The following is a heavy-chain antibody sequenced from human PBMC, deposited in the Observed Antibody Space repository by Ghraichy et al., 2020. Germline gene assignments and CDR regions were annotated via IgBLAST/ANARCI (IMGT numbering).Heavy chain of an antibody. Sequence: ASVKVSCKASGYTFATYQMHWVRQAPGQGLEWMGRINPNSGGTNYSQKFQGRITMTRDTSISSAYMELRRLRSDDTAVYYCATTGWVANTDPFDYWGQGILVTVSS. D-gene: IGHD1/OR15-1a*01. V-gene: IGHV1-2*06. CDR2: INPNSGGT. CDR1: GYTFATYQ. CDR3: ATTGWVANTDPFDY. J-gene: IGHJ4*02.